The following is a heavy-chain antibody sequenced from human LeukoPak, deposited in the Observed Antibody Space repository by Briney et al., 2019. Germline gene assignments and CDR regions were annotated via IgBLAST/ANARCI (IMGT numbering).Heavy chain of an antibody. V-gene: IGHV1-24*01. CDR3: AREHVGYSYGYRPDNWFDP. Sequence: ASVKVSCKVSGYTLAELSMHWVRQAPGKGLEWMGGFDPEDGETIYAQKFQGRVTITADKSTSTAYMELSSLRSEDTAVYYCAREHVGYSYGYRPDNWFDPWGQGTLVTVSS. J-gene: IGHJ5*02. CDR1: GYTLAELS. D-gene: IGHD5-18*01. CDR2: FDPEDGET.